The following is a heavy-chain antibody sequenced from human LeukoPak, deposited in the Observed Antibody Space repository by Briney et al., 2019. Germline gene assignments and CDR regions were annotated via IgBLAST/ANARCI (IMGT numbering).Heavy chain of an antibody. V-gene: IGHV3-23*01. D-gene: IGHD4-17*01. CDR2: ISGSGDST. CDR3: AKGPHELSYGDYPFDY. J-gene: IGHJ4*02. Sequence: GGSLRLSCAASGFTFSTYAMSWVRQAPGKGLEWVSTISGSGDSTYYADSVKGRFTISRDNSKNTLYLQMNSLRAEDTAVYYRAKGPHELSYGDYPFDYWGQGTLVTVSS. CDR1: GFTFSTYA.